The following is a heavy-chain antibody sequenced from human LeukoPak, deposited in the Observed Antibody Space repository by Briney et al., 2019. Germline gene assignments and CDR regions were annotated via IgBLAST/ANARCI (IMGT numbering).Heavy chain of an antibody. D-gene: IGHD3-22*01. V-gene: IGHV1-18*01. CDR1: GYTFTSYG. J-gene: IGHJ4*02. Sequence: GASVKVSCKASGYTFTSYGISWVRQAPGQGLEWMGWISAYNGNTNYAQKLQGRVTMTTDTSTSTAYMELRSLRSDDTAVYYCARGDWYYYDSSGYYLFDYWGQGTLVTVSS. CDR3: ARGDWYYYDSSGYYLFDY. CDR2: ISAYNGNT.